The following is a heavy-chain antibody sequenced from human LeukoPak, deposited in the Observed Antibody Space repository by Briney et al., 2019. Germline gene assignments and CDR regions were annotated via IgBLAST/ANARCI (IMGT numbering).Heavy chain of an antibody. D-gene: IGHD6-13*01. V-gene: IGHV3-48*01. CDR3: AKDVLGTPFDY. CDR2: ISSSSSTI. Sequence: GGSLRLSCAASGFTFSSYSMNWVRQAPGKGLEWVSYISSSSSTIYYADSVKGRFTISRDNAKNSLYLQMNSLRAEDTAVYYCAKDVLGTPFDYWGQGTLVTVSS. J-gene: IGHJ4*02. CDR1: GFTFSSYS.